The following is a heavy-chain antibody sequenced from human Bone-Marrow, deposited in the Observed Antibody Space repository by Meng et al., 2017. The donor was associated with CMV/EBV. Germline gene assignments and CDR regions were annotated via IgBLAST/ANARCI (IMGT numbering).Heavy chain of an antibody. D-gene: IGHD2-15*01. J-gene: IGHJ4*02. Sequence: GESLKISCAASGFTFDDYGMSWVRQAPGKGLEWVSGIYWNGGSTGYADSVKGRFTISRDNAKNSLYLQMNSLRAEDTALYYCTRGYCSGGSFSNWRLFDYWGQGTLVTVSS. CDR2: IYWNGGST. CDR1: GFTFDDYG. CDR3: TRGYCSGGSFSNWRLFDY. V-gene: IGHV3-20*04.